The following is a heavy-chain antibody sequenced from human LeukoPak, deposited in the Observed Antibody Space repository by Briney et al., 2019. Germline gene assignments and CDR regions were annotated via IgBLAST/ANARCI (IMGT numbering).Heavy chain of an antibody. CDR2: INPNNGGP. V-gene: IGHV1-2*02. D-gene: IGHD6-6*01. J-gene: IGHJ6*03. CDR3: AREQVVYTVHYYYYMDV. CDR1: GYTFTDYY. Sequence: ASVKVSCKASGYTFTDYYIHWVRQAPGQGLEWMGWINPNNGGPNYAQKFQGRVTMTRDTSISTAYMELSRLRSDDTAVYYCAREQVVYTVHYYYYMDVWDKGPRSPSP.